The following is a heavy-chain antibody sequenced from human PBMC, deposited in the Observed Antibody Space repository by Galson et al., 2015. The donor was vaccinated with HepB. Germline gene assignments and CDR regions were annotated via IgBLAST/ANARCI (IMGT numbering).Heavy chain of an antibody. CDR3: ATDRDYAFDH. V-gene: IGHV3-23*01. CDR1: GFTFSSYA. D-gene: IGHD4-17*01. J-gene: IGHJ4*02. CDR2: ISGSGGST. Sequence: SLRLSCAASGFTFSSYAMSWVRQAPGKGLEWVSAISGSGGSTYYADSVKGRFTISRDNAKNSLYLQMNSLRAEDTAVYYCATDRDYAFDHWGQGTLVTVSS.